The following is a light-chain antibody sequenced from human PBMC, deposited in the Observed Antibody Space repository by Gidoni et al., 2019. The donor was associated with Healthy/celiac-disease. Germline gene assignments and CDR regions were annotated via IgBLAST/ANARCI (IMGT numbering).Light chain of an antibody. CDR2: EVS. Sequence: QSALTHPASVSGSPRQSITISCTGTSSDVGGYNYVSWYQQHPGKAPKLMIYEVSNRPSGVSNRFSGSKSGNTASLTISGLQAEDEADYYCSSYTSSSTLVFGGGTKLTVL. V-gene: IGLV2-14*01. CDR3: SSYTSSSTLV. J-gene: IGLJ2*01. CDR1: SSDVGGYNY.